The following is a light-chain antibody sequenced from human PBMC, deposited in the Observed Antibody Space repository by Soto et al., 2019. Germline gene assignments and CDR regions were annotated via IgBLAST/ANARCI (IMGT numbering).Light chain of an antibody. V-gene: IGKV3-15*01. CDR2: GAS. J-gene: IGKJ2*01. Sequence: EIVMTQSPATLSVSPGERATLSCRASQSVSSNLAWYQQKPGQAPRLLIYGASTRATGIPARFSGSGSGTEFTLTSSSLQCEDFAVYYCQQYNNWPPMYTFGQGTKLEIK. CDR3: QQYNNWPPMYT. CDR1: QSVSSN.